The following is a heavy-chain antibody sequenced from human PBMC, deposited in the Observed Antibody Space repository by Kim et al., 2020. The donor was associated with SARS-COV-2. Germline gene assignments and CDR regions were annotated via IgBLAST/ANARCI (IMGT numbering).Heavy chain of an antibody. CDR1: GGSISSGGYY. CDR3: ARDSKGAYDSSGDDAFDI. J-gene: IGHJ3*02. D-gene: IGHD3-22*01. V-gene: IGHV4-31*03. Sequence: SETLSLTCTVSGGSISSGGYYWSWIRQHPGKGLEWIGYIYYSGSTYYNPSLKSRVTISVDTSKNQFSLKLSSVTAADTAVYYCARDSKGAYDSSGDDAFDIWGQGTMVTVSS. CDR2: IYYSGST.